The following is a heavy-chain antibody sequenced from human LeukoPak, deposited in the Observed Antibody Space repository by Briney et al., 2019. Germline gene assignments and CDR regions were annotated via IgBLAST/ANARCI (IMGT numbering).Heavy chain of an antibody. Sequence: GGSLRLSCAASGFTFSGSAMHWVRQASGKGLEWVGRIRSKANSYATAYAASVKGGFTISRDDSKNTAYLQMNSLKTEDTAVYYCTSHCSSTSCYTYGMDVWGQGTTVTVS. J-gene: IGHJ6*02. CDR1: GFTFSGSA. CDR2: IRSKANSYAT. CDR3: TSHCSSTSCYTYGMDV. V-gene: IGHV3-73*01. D-gene: IGHD2-2*02.